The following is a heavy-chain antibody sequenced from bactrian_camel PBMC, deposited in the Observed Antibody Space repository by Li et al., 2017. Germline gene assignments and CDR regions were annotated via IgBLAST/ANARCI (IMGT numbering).Heavy chain of an antibody. CDR3: ARGGLTSNYGGP. J-gene: IGHJ4*01. CDR1: GFNHW. D-gene: IGHD1*01. Sequence: HVQLVESGGGLVQPGGSLRLSCVASGFNHWMYWVRQAPGKGQEWVSTIYGDVYGDGSNTYYADSVKGRFTISRDNDKNMLYLQMNSLKTEDTAMYYCARGGLTSNYGGPRGQGTQVTVS. CDR2: VYGDGSNT. V-gene: IGHV3S6*01.